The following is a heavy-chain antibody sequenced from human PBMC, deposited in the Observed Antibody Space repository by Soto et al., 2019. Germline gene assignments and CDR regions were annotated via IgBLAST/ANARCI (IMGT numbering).Heavy chain of an antibody. D-gene: IGHD3-3*01. CDR1: GRSFSGYY. J-gene: IGHJ5*02. CDR3: ASSNYDFWSGYPYNWFDP. CDR2: INHSGST. Sequence: SETLSLTCALYGRSFSGYYWSWIRQPPGKGLEWIGEINHSGSTNYNPSLKSRVTISVDTSKNQFSLKLSSVTAADTAVYYCASSNYDFWSGYPYNWFDPWGQGTLVTVSS. V-gene: IGHV4-34*01.